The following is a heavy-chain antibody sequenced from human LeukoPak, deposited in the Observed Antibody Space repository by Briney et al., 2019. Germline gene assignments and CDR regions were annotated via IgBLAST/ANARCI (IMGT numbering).Heavy chain of an antibody. CDR2: IIPIFGTA. J-gene: IGHJ4*02. D-gene: IGHD5/OR15-5a*01. V-gene: IGHV1-69*05. CDR1: GGTFSSYA. Sequence: SVKFSCKASGGTFSSYAISWVRQAPGQGLEWMGGIIPIFGTANYAQKFQGRVTITTDESTSTAYMELSSLRSEDTAVYYCARFDQVSETAGGYWGQGSLVTVSS. CDR3: ARFDQVSETAGGY.